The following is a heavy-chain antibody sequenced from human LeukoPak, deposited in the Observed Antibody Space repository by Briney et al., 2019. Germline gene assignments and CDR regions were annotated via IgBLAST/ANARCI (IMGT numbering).Heavy chain of an antibody. V-gene: IGHV4-34*01. CDR2: INHSGST. J-gene: IGHJ4*02. CDR3: AGKYGGYQSVDY. CDR1: GGSFSGYY. D-gene: IGHD4-23*01. Sequence: SETLSLTCAVYGGSFSGYYWSWIRQPPGKGLEWIGEINHSGSTNYNPSLKSRVTISVDTSKNQFSLKLSSVTAADTAVYYCAGKYGGYQSVDYWGQGTLVTVSS.